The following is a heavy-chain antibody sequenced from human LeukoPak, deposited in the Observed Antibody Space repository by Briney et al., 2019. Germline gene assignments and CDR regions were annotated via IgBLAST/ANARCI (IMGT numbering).Heavy chain of an antibody. CDR1: GFTFSSYW. CDR3: GRLERGAFEI. Sequence: PGGSLRLSCAGTGFTFSSYWISWVRQAPGKGLEWVAHIKQDGSEKYYLDSVKGRFTMSRDNAKNSLYLQMNSLRVEDTAVYYCGRLERGAFEIWGQGTMVTVSS. CDR2: IKQDGSEK. J-gene: IGHJ3*02. V-gene: IGHV3-7*01. D-gene: IGHD1-1*01.